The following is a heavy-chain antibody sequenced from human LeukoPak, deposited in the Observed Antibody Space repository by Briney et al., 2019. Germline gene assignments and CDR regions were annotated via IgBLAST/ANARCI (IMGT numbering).Heavy chain of an antibody. Sequence: SGPTLVKPTQTLTLTCTFSGFSLTNMGVDVVWIRQPPGNAPEWLAIFYWDDERRYSLSPSLKTTLTLTKDPSTNQVVLTTANMDPLHPGTYYRDHSMWLGASNWFDPWGQGTPVTVSS. V-gene: IGHV2-5*02. J-gene: IGHJ5*02. D-gene: IGHD3-10*01. CDR2: FYWDDER. CDR3: DHSMWLGASNWFDP. CDR1: GFSLTNMGVD.